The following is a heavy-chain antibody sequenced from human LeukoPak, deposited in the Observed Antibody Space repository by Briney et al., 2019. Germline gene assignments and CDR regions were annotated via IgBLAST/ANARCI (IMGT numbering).Heavy chain of an antibody. CDR3: ARGGNQFDP. Sequence: GGCLRLSCVASGFTFTTYWMSWVRQAPGKGLEWVANIYENGNEKYYVDSVKGRFTISRDNAKNSLYLQMNSLRVEDTAMYFCARGGNQFDPRGQGTLVTVSS. V-gene: IGHV3-7*03. CDR1: GFTFTTYW. CDR2: IYENGNEK. J-gene: IGHJ5*02.